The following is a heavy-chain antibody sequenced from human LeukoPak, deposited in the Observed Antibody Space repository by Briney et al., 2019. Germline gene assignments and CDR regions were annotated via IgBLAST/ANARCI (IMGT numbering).Heavy chain of an antibody. D-gene: IGHD3-10*02. CDR3: VRSITMFQY. V-gene: IGHV1-2*02. CDR2: INPNSGGT. Sequence: ASVKVSCKASGYIFIAYFIHWVRQAPGQGLEWMGWINPNSGGTNYAQKFQGRVTMTRDTSISTAYMELSRLRSDDTALYYCVRSITMFQYWGQGTLVTVSS. J-gene: IGHJ1*01. CDR1: GYIFIAYF.